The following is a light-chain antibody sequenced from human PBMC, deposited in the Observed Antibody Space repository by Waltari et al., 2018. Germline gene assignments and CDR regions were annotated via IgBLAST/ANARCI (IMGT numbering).Light chain of an antibody. Sequence: SYELTQPPSVSVSPGQTARITCYGDALPKQYAYWYQQKSGQAPVRVIYEDSKRPSGIPERFSGSSSGTMATLTISGAQVEDEADYYCYSTDSSGNHRVFGGGTKLTVL. CDR1: ALPKQY. CDR3: YSTDSSGNHRV. CDR2: EDS. J-gene: IGLJ3*02. V-gene: IGLV3-10*01.